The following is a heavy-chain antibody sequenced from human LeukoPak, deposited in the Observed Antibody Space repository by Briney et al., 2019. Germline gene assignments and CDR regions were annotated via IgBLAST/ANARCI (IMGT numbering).Heavy chain of an antibody. CDR1: GFTFSSYG. CDR2: IRYDGSNK. V-gene: IGHV3-30*02. J-gene: IGHJ6*03. CDR3: ARKGPLYYYYYMDV. Sequence: GGSLRLSCAASGFTFSSYGMHWVRQAPGKGLEWVAFIRYDGSNKYYADSVKGRFTISRDNSKNTLYLQMNSLRAEDTAVYYCARKGPLYYYYYMDVWGKGTTVTVSS.